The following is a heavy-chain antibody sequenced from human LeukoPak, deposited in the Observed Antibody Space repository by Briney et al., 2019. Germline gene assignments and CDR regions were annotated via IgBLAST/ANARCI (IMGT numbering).Heavy chain of an antibody. V-gene: IGHV3-53*01. CDR3: AREGYTNGWYRN. J-gene: IGHJ4*02. CDR2: IFSSGST. CDR1: GVIVSSNY. D-gene: IGHD6-19*01. Sequence: PGGSLRLSCAASGVIVSSNYMSWVRQAPGKGLEWVSVIFSSGSTYYADSVKGRFTISRDNSKNTLYLQMNSLRAEDTAVYFCAREGYTNGWYRNWGQGTLVTVSS.